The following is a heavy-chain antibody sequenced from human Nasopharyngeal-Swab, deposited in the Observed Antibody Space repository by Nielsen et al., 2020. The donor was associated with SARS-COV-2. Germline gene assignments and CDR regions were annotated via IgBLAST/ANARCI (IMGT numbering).Heavy chain of an antibody. J-gene: IGHJ6*02. CDR2: VKSDGSIT. CDR3: TRGGLYGMDV. CDR1: GFTLSRHW. Sequence: GESLKISCAASGFTLSRHWMHWVRQESGKALVWVSCVKSDGSITHYADSVKGRFTISRDNAKNTLYLQMNSLKTEDTAVYYCTRGGLYGMDVWGQGTTVTVSS. V-gene: IGHV3-74*01. D-gene: IGHD2-21*01.